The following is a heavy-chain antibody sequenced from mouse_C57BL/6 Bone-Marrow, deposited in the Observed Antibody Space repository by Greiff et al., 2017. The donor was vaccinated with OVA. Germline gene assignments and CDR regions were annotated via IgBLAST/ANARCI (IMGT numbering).Heavy chain of an antibody. D-gene: IGHD3-3*01. CDR1: GYTFTSYW. V-gene: IGHV1-61*01. CDR3: ARWGLVVD. J-gene: IGHJ2*01. CDR2: IYPSDSDT. Sequence: VKLQQPGAELVRPGSSVKLSCKASGYTFTSYWMDWVKQRPGQGLEWIGNIYPSDSDTHYNQKFKDKATLTADKSSSTAYMQLNSLTSDDSAVYFCARWGLVVDWGQGTTLTVSS.